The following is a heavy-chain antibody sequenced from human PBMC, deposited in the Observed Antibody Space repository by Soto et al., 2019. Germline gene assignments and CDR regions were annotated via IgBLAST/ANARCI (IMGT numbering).Heavy chain of an antibody. D-gene: IGHD6-19*01. CDR1: WGSVSSNTAT. Sequence: PSQTLSLTCPISWGSVSSNTATWNWVRQSPSRGLEWLGRTYYRSNWNFDYALSVKSRITINPDTSKNQFSLQLNSLTPEDTAVYYCAGELDIHHGLGYWGPGTSVTVSS. CDR3: AGELDIHHGLGY. V-gene: IGHV6-1*01. CDR2: TYYRSNWNF. J-gene: IGHJ4*02.